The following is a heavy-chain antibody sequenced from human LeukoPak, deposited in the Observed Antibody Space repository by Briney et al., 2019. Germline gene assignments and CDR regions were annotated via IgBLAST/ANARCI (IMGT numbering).Heavy chain of an antibody. J-gene: IGHJ4*02. CDR2: IHPNSGDT. CDR3: ARDHNWGPDY. D-gene: IGHD7-27*01. Sequence: GASVKVSCKASGYSFTDHYLHWLRQAPGQELEWMGWIHPNSGDTNYAQRFQGRVSLTRDTSISTAYMELSSLRSDDTAVYYCARDHNWGPDYWGQGTLVSVSS. V-gene: IGHV1-2*02. CDR1: GYSFTDHY.